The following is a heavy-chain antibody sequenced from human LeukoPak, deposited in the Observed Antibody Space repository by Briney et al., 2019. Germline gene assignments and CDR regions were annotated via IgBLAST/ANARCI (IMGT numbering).Heavy chain of an antibody. V-gene: IGHV3-48*03. Sequence: GPLRFSCVASGFTFNSYEMNWARPAPGKGLEWVSYIISGGTTKHYADSVKGRFTISRDNSKNTLYRQMNSLRAEDTAVYYCAKDREGLRYFDWLSQYFQHWGQGTLVTVSS. CDR3: AKDREGLRYFDWLSQYFQH. J-gene: IGHJ1*01. D-gene: IGHD3-9*01. CDR1: GFTFNSYE. CDR2: IISGGTTK.